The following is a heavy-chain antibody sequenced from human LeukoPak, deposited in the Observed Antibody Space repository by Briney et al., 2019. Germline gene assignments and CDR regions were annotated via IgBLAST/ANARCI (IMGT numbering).Heavy chain of an antibody. CDR3: ARVLAYCGGDCAYFDY. CDR1: GGTFSSYA. Sequence: SVKVSCKASGGTFSSYAISWVRQAPGQGLEWMGRIIPIFGTANSAQKFQGRVTITTDESTSTAYMELSSLRSEDTAVYYCARVLAYCGGDCAYFDYRGQGTLVTVSS. D-gene: IGHD2-21*02. CDR2: IIPIFGTA. J-gene: IGHJ4*02. V-gene: IGHV1-69*05.